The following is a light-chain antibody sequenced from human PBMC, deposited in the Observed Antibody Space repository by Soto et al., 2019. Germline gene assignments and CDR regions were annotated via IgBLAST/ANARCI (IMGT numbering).Light chain of an antibody. J-gene: IGLJ2*01. CDR2: EVS. Sequence: QSALTQPASVSGSPGQSITISCTGTSSDIGAYKYVSWYQHHPGKDPKLVISEVSNRPSGVSTRFSGSKSGNTASLTISGLQAEDEGQYYCSSYTSSTTLVIFGGGTKLTVL. CDR3: SSYTSSTTLVI. CDR1: SSDIGAYKY. V-gene: IGLV2-14*01.